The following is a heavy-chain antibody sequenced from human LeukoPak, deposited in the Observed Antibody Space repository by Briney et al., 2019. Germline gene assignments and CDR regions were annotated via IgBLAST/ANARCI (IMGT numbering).Heavy chain of an antibody. J-gene: IGHJ4*02. CDR1: GYTFTSYG. D-gene: IGHD3-3*01. CDR3: ARSLRFLEWPPSDY. V-gene: IGHV1-18*01. CDR2: ISAYNGNT. Sequence: GASVKVSCKASGYTFTSYGISWVRQAPGQGLEWMGWISAYNGNTNYALKLQGRVTMTTDTSTSTAYMELRSLRSDDTAVYYCARSLRFLEWPPSDYWGQGTLVTVSS.